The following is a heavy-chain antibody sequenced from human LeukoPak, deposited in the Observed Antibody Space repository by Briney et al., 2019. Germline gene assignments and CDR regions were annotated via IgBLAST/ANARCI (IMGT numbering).Heavy chain of an antibody. CDR3: ARVGYYDILTANDY. D-gene: IGHD3-9*01. CDR1: EFTFSDHY. V-gene: IGHV3-11*06. J-gene: IGHJ4*02. CDR2: ISDSAINT. Sequence: GGSLRLSCEASEFTFSDHYMSWIRQAPGKGLEWISYISDSAINTHYADSVKGRFTISRDNAKNSLYLQMNSLRAEDTAVYYCARVGYYDILTANDYWGQGTLVTVSS.